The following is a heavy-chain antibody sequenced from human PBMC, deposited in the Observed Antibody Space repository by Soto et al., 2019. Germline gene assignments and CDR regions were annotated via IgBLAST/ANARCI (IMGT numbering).Heavy chain of an antibody. CDR1: GGSISSSSYY. CDR3: ARLRRYCSSTSCYAFDY. J-gene: IGHJ4*02. Sequence: SETLSLTCTVSGGSISSSSYYWGWIRQPPGKGLEWIGSIYYSGSTYYNPSLKSRVTISVDTSKNQFSLKLSSVTAADTAVYYCARLRRYCSSTSCYAFDYWGQGTLVTVSS. CDR2: IYYSGST. D-gene: IGHD2-2*01. V-gene: IGHV4-39*01.